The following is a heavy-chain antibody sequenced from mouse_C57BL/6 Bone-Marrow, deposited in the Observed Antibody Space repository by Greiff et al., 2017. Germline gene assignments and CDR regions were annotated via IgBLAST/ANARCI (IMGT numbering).Heavy chain of an antibody. CDR3: TRGATVVAVDY. Sequence: QVQLQQSGAELVRPGASVTLSCKASGYTFTDYEMHWVKQTPVHGLEWIGAIDPETGGTAYNQKFKGKAILTADKSSSTAYMELRRLTSEDSAVYYCTRGATVVAVDYWGQGTTLTVSS. CDR2: IDPETGGT. J-gene: IGHJ2*01. V-gene: IGHV1-15*01. CDR1: GYTFTDYE. D-gene: IGHD1-1*01.